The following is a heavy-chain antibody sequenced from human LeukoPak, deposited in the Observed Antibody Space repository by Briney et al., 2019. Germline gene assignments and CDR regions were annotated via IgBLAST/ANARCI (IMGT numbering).Heavy chain of an antibody. D-gene: IGHD2-21*02. CDR2: IYSGGGT. CDR3: ARAVTVVTAIHD. J-gene: IGHJ4*02. V-gene: IGHV3-53*01. Sequence: PGGSLRLSCAASGFTVSSNYMTWVRQAPGKGLEWGSVIYSGGGTYYADSVKGRFTIPRDNSKNTLYLQMNSLGAEDTAVYYCARAVTVVTAIHDWGQGPLVTVSS. CDR1: GFTVSSNY.